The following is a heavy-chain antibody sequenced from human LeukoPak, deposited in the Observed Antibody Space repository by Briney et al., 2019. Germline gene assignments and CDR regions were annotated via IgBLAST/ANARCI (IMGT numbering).Heavy chain of an antibody. CDR2: INHSGST. CDR3: ARYTYSSSWYPNWFDP. V-gene: IGHV4-34*01. CDR1: GGSFSGYY. D-gene: IGHD6-13*01. Sequence: PSETLSLTCAVYGGSFSGYYWSWIRQPPGKGLEWIGEINHSGSTNYNPSLKSRVTISVDTSKNQFSPKLSSVTAADTAVYYCARYTYSSSWYPNWFDPWGQGTLVTVSS. J-gene: IGHJ5*02.